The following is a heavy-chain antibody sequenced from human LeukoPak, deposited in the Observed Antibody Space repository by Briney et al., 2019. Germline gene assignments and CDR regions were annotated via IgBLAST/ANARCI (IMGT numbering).Heavy chain of an antibody. J-gene: IGHJ5*02. D-gene: IGHD3-22*01. CDR2: IYHSGST. Sequence: SETLSLTCTVSGYSISSGYYWGWIRQPPGKGLEWIGSIYHSGSTYYNPSLKSRVTISVDTSKNQFSLKLSSVTAADTAVYYCARGEVNYYDSSGYYGYNWFDPWGQGTLVTVSS. V-gene: IGHV4-38-2*02. CDR3: ARGEVNYYDSSGYYGYNWFDP. CDR1: GYSISSGYY.